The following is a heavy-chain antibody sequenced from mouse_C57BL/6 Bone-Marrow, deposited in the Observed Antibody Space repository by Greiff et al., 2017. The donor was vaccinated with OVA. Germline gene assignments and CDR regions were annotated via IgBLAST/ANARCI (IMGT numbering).Heavy chain of an antibody. CDR2: IYPRSGNT. CDR3: ARRGIYYYGSSYWYFDV. V-gene: IGHV1-81*01. Sequence: QVQLQQSGAELARPGASVKLSCKASGYTFTSYGISWVKQSTGQGLEWIGEIYPRSGNTYYNEKFKGKATLTADKSSSTAYMELRSLTSEDSAVYFCARRGIYYYGSSYWYFDVWGTGTTVTVSS. CDR1: GYTFTSYG. J-gene: IGHJ1*03. D-gene: IGHD1-1*01.